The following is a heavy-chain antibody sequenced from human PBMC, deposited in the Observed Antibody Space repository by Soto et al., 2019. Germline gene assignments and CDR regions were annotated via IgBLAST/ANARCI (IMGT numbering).Heavy chain of an antibody. Sequence: GESLKISCKGSGYSFTSYWISWVRQMPGKGLEWMGRIDPSDSYTNYSPSFQGHVTISADKSISTAYLQWSSLKASDTARYYCARHGFRYGGHYYYGMDVWGQGTTVTVSS. J-gene: IGHJ6*02. V-gene: IGHV5-10-1*01. CDR2: IDPSDSYT. CDR1: GYSFTSYW. D-gene: IGHD3-10*01. CDR3: ARHGFRYGGHYYYGMDV.